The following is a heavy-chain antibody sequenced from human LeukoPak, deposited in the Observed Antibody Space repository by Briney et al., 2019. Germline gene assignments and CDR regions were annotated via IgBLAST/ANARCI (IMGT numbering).Heavy chain of an antibody. D-gene: IGHD2-15*01. J-gene: IGHJ4*02. CDR2: IYHSGST. CDR1: GYSISSGYY. V-gene: IGHV4-38-2*02. Sequence: PSETLSLTCTVSGYSISSGYYWGWIRQPPGKGLEWIGSIYHSGSTCYNPSLKSRVTISVDTSKNQFSLKLSSVTAADTAVYYCASVSGGSRLYYFDYWGQGTLVTVSS. CDR3: ASVSGGSRLYYFDY.